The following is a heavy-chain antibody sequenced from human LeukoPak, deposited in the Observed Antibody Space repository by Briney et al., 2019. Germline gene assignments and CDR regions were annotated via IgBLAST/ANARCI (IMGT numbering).Heavy chain of an antibody. J-gene: IGHJ6*02. D-gene: IGHD6-13*01. Sequence: SVKVSCKASGGTFSSYAISWVRQAPGQGLEWMGRIIPILGIANYAQKFQGRVTITADKSTSTAYMELSSLRSEDTAVYYCARGGSIAAAGTYHYYGMDVWGQGTTVTVSS. CDR2: IIPILGIA. V-gene: IGHV1-69*04. CDR3: ARGGSIAAAGTYHYYGMDV. CDR1: GGTFSSYA.